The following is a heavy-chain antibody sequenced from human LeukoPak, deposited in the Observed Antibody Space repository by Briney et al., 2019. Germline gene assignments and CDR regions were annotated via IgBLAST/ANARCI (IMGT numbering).Heavy chain of an antibody. CDR1: GHTLNELS. D-gene: IGHD3-10*01. J-gene: IGHJ6*03. Sequence: ASVKVSCKVSGHTLNELSMHWVRQAPGQGLEWMGWINPNSGGTNYAQKFQGRVTMTRDTSISTAYMELSRLRSDDTAVYYCATSTAFGVYYMDVWGKGTTVTISS. CDR3: ATSTAFGVYYMDV. V-gene: IGHV1-2*02. CDR2: INPNSGGT.